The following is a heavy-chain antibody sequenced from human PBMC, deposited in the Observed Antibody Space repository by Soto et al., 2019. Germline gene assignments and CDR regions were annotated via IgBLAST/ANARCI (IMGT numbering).Heavy chain of an antibody. CDR2: INPSGGST. CDR3: ARDPSLPYCGGDCYSFDP. CDR1: GYTFTSYY. J-gene: IGHJ5*02. D-gene: IGHD2-21*02. Sequence: QVQLVQSGAEVKKPGASVKVSCKASGYTFTSYYMHWVRQAPGQGLECMGIINPSGGSTSYAQKFQGRVTMTRDTSACTVDMELSSLRSEDTAVYYCARDPSLPYCGGDCYSFDPWGQGNLDTVSS. V-gene: IGHV1-46*01.